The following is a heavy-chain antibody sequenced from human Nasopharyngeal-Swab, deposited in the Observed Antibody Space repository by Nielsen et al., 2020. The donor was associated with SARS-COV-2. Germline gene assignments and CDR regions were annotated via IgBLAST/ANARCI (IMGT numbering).Heavy chain of an antibody. CDR2: ISYDGSNK. Sequence: LKISCAASGFTFSSYGMHWVRQAPGKGLEWVAVISYDGSNKYYADSVKGRFTISRDNSKNTLYLQMNSLRAEDTAVYYCARQNFQTGGASYGMDVWGHGTTVTVSS. J-gene: IGHJ6*02. D-gene: IGHD3-16*01. CDR3: ARQNFQTGGASYGMDV. V-gene: IGHV3-30*03. CDR1: GFTFSSYG.